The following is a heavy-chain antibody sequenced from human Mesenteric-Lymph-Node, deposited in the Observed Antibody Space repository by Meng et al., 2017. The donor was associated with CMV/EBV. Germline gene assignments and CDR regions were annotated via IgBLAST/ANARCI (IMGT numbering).Heavy chain of an antibody. D-gene: IGHD3-3*01. Sequence: SSSTWWVWVRPPPEKGLGLIGETYLSGSTNYDPSLKDRVTISVDKSKNQFSLKLSSVTAADTAVYYCARVRVSDDFWGGYGNYFDYWGQGTLVTVSS. CDR2: TYLSGST. CDR3: ARVRVSDDFWGGYGNYFDY. V-gene: IGHV4-4*02. J-gene: IGHJ4*02. CDR1: SSSTW.